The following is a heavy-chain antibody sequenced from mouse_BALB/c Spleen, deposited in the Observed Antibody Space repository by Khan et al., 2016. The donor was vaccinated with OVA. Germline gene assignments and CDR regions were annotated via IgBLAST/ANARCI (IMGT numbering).Heavy chain of an antibody. Sequence: QVQLKESGPSLVAPSQSLSITCTVSGFSLVTYGVHWVRQSPGRGLEWLGVIWTGGSTNYNSALMSRLSIPKYNSKSQVFLKMNSKQTDDTAMYYCAVETAYYGDYEAMDYSGQGTSVTVSS. CDR2: IWTGGST. CDR3: AVETAYYGDYEAMDY. J-gene: IGHJ4*01. V-gene: IGHV2-9*02. CDR1: GFSLVTYG. D-gene: IGHD2-13*01.